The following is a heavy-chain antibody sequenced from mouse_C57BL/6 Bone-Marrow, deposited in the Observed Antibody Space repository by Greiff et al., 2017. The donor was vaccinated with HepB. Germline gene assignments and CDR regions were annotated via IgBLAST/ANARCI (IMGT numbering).Heavy chain of an antibody. V-gene: IGHV10-1*01. D-gene: IGHD2-2*01. Sequence: EVMLVESGGGLVQPKGSLKLSCAASGFSFNTYAMNWVRQAPGKGLEWVARIRSKSNNYATYYADSVKDRFTISRNDSESKLYLQMNNLKTEDTAMYYCVRHDPMVTYFDDWGKGTTLTVSS. CDR3: VRHDPMVTYFDD. CDR1: GFSFNTYA. CDR2: IRSKSNNYAT. J-gene: IGHJ2*01.